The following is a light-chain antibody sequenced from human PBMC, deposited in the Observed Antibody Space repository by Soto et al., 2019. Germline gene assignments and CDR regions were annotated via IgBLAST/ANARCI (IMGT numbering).Light chain of an antibody. V-gene: IGKV1-5*01. CDR3: QQYNTYSPT. Sequence: IQLTQSPSSLSASVGDRVTITCRASQSIHFWLAWYQQKPGRAPKVLIYDASTLASGVPSRFSGTRSVREFTLTISSLQPDDFATYYCQQYNTYSPTFGQGTKVDIK. J-gene: IGKJ1*01. CDR2: DAS. CDR1: QSIHFW.